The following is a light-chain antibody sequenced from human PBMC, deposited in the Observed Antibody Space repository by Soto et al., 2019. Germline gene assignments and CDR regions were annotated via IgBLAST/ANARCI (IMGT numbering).Light chain of an antibody. V-gene: IGKV3-11*01. J-gene: IGKJ5*01. CDR2: DGF. CDR3: QQRTNWRAT. Sequence: EVVLTQSPATLSLSPGERATLSCRASQSVGSHLTWYQQKPGQAPRLLLYDGFNRATGIPARFSGSGSGTDFTLTISSLEPEDFAVYFCQQRTNWRATFGQGTRLEIK. CDR1: QSVGSH.